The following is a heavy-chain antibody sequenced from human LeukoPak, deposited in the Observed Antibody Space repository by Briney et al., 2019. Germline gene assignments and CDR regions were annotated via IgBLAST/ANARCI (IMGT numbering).Heavy chain of an antibody. V-gene: IGHV3-9*01. Sequence: GGSLRLSCAASGFTFDDYAMHWVRQAPGKGLEWVSGISWNSGSIGYADSVKGRFTISRDNAKNSLYLQMNSLRAEDTALYYCAKDTSSGWLGNFDYWGQGTLVTVSS. CDR2: ISWNSGSI. D-gene: IGHD6-19*01. J-gene: IGHJ4*02. CDR1: GFTFDDYA. CDR3: AKDTSSGWLGNFDY.